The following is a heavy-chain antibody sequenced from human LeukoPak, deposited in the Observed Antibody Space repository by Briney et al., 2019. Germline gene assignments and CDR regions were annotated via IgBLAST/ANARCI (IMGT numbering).Heavy chain of an antibody. V-gene: IGHV3-11*03. CDR1: GFTFSDYY. J-gene: IGHJ4*02. CDR3: ARPTIAAAGNFEY. CDR2: ISSFSNFR. Sequence: GGSLRLSCAASGFTFSDYYMSWIRQAPGKGLEWVSDISSFSNFRSYADSVKGRFTISRDNAKNSLYLQVNSLRAEDTAVYYCARPTIAAAGNFEYWGEGTLVTVSS. D-gene: IGHD6-13*01.